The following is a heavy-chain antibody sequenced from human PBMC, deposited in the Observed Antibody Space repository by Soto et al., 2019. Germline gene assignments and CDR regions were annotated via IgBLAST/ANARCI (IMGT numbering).Heavy chain of an antibody. Sequence: QITLRESGPTLVKPTQTLTLTCSFSGFSLSSTAVGVNWIRQPPGKAPEWLALIYWDDDNHYSPSLNSRLTITKDTSKNQVVLTMTNMDPVDTATYYCAHGRGWLSDYWGQGTLVTVSS. J-gene: IGHJ4*02. CDR1: GFSLSSTAVG. D-gene: IGHD6-19*01. CDR3: AHGRGWLSDY. V-gene: IGHV2-5*02. CDR2: IYWDDDN.